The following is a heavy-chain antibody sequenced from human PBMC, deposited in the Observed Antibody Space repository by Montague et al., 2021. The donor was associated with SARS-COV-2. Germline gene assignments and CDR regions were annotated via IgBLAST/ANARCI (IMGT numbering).Heavy chain of an antibody. D-gene: IGHD6-13*01. CDR1: GGSISSSSYY. CDR3: ARVGRQQLVRLSGMDV. CDR2: IYYSGST. V-gene: IGHV4-39*07. J-gene: IGHJ6*02. Sequence: SETLSLTCTVSGGSISSSSYYWRWIRQPPGKGLEWIGSIYYSGSTYYNPSLKSRVTISVDTSKNQFSLKLSSVTAADTAVYYCARVGRQQLVRLSGMDVWGQGTTVTVSS.